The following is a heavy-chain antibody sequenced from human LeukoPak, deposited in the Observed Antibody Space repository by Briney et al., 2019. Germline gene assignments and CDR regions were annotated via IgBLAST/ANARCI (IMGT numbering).Heavy chain of an antibody. D-gene: IGHD3-3*01. Sequence: GRSLRLSCAASDFTFNRSAIHWVRQAPGKGLEWVALISYDESDKYYADSVKGRLTTSRDNSKNTMYLQMNSLRAEDTATYYCAKDLALEGYYYGMDVWGQGTTVTVSS. J-gene: IGHJ6*02. V-gene: IGHV3-30*18. CDR2: ISYDESDK. CDR3: AKDLALEGYYYGMDV. CDR1: DFTFNRSA.